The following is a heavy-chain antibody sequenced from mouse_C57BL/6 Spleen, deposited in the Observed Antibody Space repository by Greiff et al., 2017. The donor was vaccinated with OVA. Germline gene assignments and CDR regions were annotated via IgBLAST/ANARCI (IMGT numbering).Heavy chain of an antibody. V-gene: IGHV1-64*01. Sequence: QVQLKQPGAELVKPGASVKLSCKASGYTFTSYWMHWVKQRPGQGLEWIGMIHPNSGSTNYNEKFKSKATLTVDKSSSTAYMQLSSLTSEDSAVYYCARRRGESWFAYWGQGTLVTVSA. J-gene: IGHJ3*01. CDR3: ARRRGESWFAY. CDR1: GYTFTSYW. CDR2: IHPNSGST.